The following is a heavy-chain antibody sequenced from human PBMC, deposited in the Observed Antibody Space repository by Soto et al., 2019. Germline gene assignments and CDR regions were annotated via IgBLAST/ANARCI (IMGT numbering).Heavy chain of an antibody. Sequence: ASVKVSCKASGYTFTSYDINWVRQATGQGLEWMGWMNPNSGNTGYAQKFQGRVTMTRNTSISTAYMELSSLRSADTAVYYCARGYGYSVNAAFDIWGQGTMVTVSS. CDR2: MNPNSGNT. V-gene: IGHV1-8*01. J-gene: IGHJ3*02. D-gene: IGHD6-13*01. CDR1: GYTFTSYD. CDR3: ARGYGYSVNAAFDI.